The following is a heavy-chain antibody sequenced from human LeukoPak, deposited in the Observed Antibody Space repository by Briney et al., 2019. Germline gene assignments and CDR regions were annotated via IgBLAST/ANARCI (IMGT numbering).Heavy chain of an antibody. J-gene: IGHJ4*02. CDR3: ARYTVTNLLDF. D-gene: IGHD4-17*01. CDR1: GGSISGDDDY. Sequence: PSQTLSLTCSVSGGSISGDDDYWSWIRQPPGKGLEWIGYINHSGNTYYIPSLRSRGTISIDTSKNQFSLELSSVTAADTAVYYCARYTVTNLLDFWGQGTLVTVSS. CDR2: INHSGNT. V-gene: IGHV4-30-4*08.